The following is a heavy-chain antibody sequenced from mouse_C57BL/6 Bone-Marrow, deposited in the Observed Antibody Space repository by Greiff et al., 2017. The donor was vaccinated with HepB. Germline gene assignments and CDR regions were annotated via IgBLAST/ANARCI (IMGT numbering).Heavy chain of an antibody. CDR3: ARDYYGSSYWYFDV. CDR2: INPNNGGT. Sequence: VHVKHSGPELVKPGASVKISCKASGYTFTDYYMNWVKQSHGKSLEWIGDINPNNGGTSYNQKFKGKATLTVDKSSSTAYMELRSLTSEDSAVYYCARDYYGSSYWYFDVWGTGTTVTVSS. V-gene: IGHV1-26*01. D-gene: IGHD1-1*01. CDR1: GYTFTDYY. J-gene: IGHJ1*03.